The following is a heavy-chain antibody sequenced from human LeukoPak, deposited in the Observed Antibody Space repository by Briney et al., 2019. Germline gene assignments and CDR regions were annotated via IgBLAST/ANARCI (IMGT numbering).Heavy chain of an antibody. D-gene: IGHD6-13*01. CDR3: ARDDQQDASSWYSYLDY. CDR1: GFTFSSYA. J-gene: IGHJ4*02. Sequence: PGGSLRLSCAASGFTFSSYAMSWVRQVPGKGLEWVSVISGSGDNTYYADSVKGRFTISRDNSKNMLYLQMNSLRGEDTAVYYCARDDQQDASSWYSYLDYWGQGILVTVSS. CDR2: ISGSGDNT. V-gene: IGHV3-23*01.